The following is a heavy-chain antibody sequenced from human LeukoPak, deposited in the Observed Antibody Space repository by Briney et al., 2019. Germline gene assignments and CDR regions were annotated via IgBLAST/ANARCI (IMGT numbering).Heavy chain of an antibody. D-gene: IGHD4-17*01. CDR2: IYSGGST. CDR1: GFTVSSNY. CDR3: AKDPYGDYVPDI. J-gene: IGHJ3*02. Sequence: GGSLRLSCAASGFTVSSNYMSWVRQAPGKGLEWVSVIYSGGSTYYADSVKGRFTISRDNSKNTLYLQMNSLRAEDTAVYYCAKDPYGDYVPDIWGQGTMVTVSS. V-gene: IGHV3-53*01.